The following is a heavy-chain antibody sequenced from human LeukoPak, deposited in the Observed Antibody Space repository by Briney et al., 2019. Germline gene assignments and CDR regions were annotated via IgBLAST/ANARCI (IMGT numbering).Heavy chain of an antibody. CDR1: GFTVSSNY. V-gene: IGHV3-66*01. CDR3: ARSLIRDYYYGMDV. Sequence: TGGSLRLSCAASGFTVSSNYMSWVRQAPGKGLEWVSVIYSGGSTYYADSVKGRFTISRDNSKNTLYLQMNSLRAEDTAVYYCARSLIRDYYYGMDVWGQGTTVTVSS. CDR2: IYSGGST. J-gene: IGHJ6*02.